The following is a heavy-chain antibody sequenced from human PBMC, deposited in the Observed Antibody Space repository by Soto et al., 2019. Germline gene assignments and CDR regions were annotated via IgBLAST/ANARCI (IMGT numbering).Heavy chain of an antibody. J-gene: IGHJ6*03. V-gene: IGHV1-69*08. CDR2: IIPILGIA. D-gene: IGHD1-1*01. Sequence: QVQLVQSGAEVKKPGSSVKVSCKASGGTFSSYTISWVRQAPGQGLEWMGRIIPILGIANYAQKFQVRVTRTADKSTSTANMELSSLRADDTAEYYCAKEDAGRLYYYYYIDVWGKGTTVTVSS. CDR1: GGTFSSYT. CDR3: AKEDAGRLYYYYYIDV.